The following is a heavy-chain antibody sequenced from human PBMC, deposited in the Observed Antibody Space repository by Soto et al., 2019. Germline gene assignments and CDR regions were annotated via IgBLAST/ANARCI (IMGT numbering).Heavy chain of an antibody. J-gene: IGHJ4*02. CDR1: GFSLRNSGVG. CDR3: VHRATLGGSWHTGYLDY. V-gene: IGHV2-5*02. CDR2: IYWDDDK. D-gene: IGHD6-13*01. Sequence: QITLKESGPTLVKPTQTLTLTCTFSGFSLRNSGVGVGWIRQRPGKALEWLACIYWDDDKRYSPSLRRRLTNTKDTFLNQVVHTMTDVDPEDTATYYCVHRATLGGSWHTGYLDYWGQGILVTVSS.